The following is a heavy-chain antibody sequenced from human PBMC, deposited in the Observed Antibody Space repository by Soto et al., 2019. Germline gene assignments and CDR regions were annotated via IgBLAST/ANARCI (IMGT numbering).Heavy chain of an antibody. Sequence: GESLKISCKGSGYSFTSYWIGWVRQMPGKGLEWMGIIYPGDSDTRYSPSFQGQVTISADKSISTAYLQWSSLKASDTAMYYCARQACWIFGVVKDYSYYYGMDVWGQGTTVTVSS. J-gene: IGHJ6*02. V-gene: IGHV5-51*01. CDR3: ARQACWIFGVVKDYSYYYGMDV. CDR1: GYSFTSYW. D-gene: IGHD3-3*01. CDR2: IYPGDSDT.